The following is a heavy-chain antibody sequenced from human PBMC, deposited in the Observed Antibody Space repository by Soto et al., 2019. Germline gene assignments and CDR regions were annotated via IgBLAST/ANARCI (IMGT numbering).Heavy chain of an antibody. D-gene: IGHD2-2*01. Sequence: QVQLQQWGAGLLKPSETLSLTCAVYGGSFSGYYWSWIRQPPGKGLEWIGEINHSGSTNYNPSLKSRVTISVDTSKNQFSLKLSSVTAADMAVYYCARGSLYCSSTSCYLHYYYYYMDVWGKGTTVTVSS. CDR1: GGSFSGYY. CDR3: ARGSLYCSSTSCYLHYYYYYMDV. CDR2: INHSGST. J-gene: IGHJ6*03. V-gene: IGHV4-34*01.